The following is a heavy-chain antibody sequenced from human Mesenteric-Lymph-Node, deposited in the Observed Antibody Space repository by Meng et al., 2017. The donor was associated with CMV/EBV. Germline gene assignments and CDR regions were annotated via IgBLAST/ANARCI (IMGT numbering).Heavy chain of an antibody. J-gene: IGHJ5*02. Sequence: GESLKISCVASGFTFSSYAMSWVRQAPGKGLEWVSGVTGTGGSTDYGDSLRGRFTISRDNSRNTLYLQMNSLRAEDTAVYYCAKGTSSGSSNWFDPWGQGTLVTVSS. V-gene: IGHV3-23*01. D-gene: IGHD1-26*01. CDR2: VTGTGGST. CDR3: AKGTSSGSSNWFDP. CDR1: GFTFSSYA.